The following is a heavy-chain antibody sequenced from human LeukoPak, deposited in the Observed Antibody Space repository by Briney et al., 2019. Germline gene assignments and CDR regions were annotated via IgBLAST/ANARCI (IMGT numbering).Heavy chain of an antibody. Sequence: SQTLSLTCTVSGGSISSGGYYWDWIRQPPGKGLEWIGYIFHSRSTYYNPSLKSLVTISVDRSKNQFSLKLNSVTAADTAVYYCARDLEGAVLDYWGQGTLVTVSS. D-gene: IGHD3-16*01. CDR3: ARDLEGAVLDY. CDR1: GGSISSGGYY. J-gene: IGHJ4*02. CDR2: IFHSRST. V-gene: IGHV4-30-2*01.